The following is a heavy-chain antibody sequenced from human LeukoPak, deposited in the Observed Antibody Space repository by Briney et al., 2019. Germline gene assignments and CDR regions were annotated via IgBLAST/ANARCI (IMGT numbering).Heavy chain of an antibody. CDR1: GFTFTTYA. V-gene: IGHV3-23*01. CDR2: ISGGGDTT. CDR3: AKLSGTYGTTSRVLDS. Sequence: GGSLRLSCAASGFTFTTYAMSWVRQAPGKGLEWVSVISGGGDTTYYTESVKGRFTISRDNSKNTLYLQMNSLRAEDTAIYYCAKLSGTYGTTSRVLDSWGQGTLVTVSS. J-gene: IGHJ4*02. D-gene: IGHD1-1*01.